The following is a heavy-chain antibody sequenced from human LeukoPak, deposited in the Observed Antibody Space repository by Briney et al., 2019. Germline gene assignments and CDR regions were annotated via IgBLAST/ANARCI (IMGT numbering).Heavy chain of an antibody. Sequence: GRSLRLSCAASGSTFDDYAMHWVRQAPGKGLEWVSGISWNSGSIGYADSVKGRFTISRDNAKNSLYLQMNSLRAEDMALYYCAKDIGGDYVVGYFDYWGQGTLVTVSS. CDR1: GSTFDDYA. CDR3: AKDIGGDYVVGYFDY. D-gene: IGHD4-17*01. V-gene: IGHV3-9*03. J-gene: IGHJ4*02. CDR2: ISWNSGSI.